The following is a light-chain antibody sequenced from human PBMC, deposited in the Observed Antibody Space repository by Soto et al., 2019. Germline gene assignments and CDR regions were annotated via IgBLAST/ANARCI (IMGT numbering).Light chain of an antibody. CDR2: EVS. J-gene: IGKJ1*01. Sequence: DVVMTQSPLSLPVTLGQPASISCRSSQSLIHSDGSTYLSWFQQRPGRSPRRLIYEVSDRDSGVLDRFSGSGSGTDFTMTISRVEAEDVGVYYCMQGTHWPWTFGQGTEVEIK. V-gene: IGKV2-30*02. CDR3: MQGTHWPWT. CDR1: QSLIHSDGSTY.